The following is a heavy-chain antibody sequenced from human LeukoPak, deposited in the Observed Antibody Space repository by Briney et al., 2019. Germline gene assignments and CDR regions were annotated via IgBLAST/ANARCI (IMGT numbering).Heavy chain of an antibody. D-gene: IGHD3-16*01. CDR3: ARLVWGGGSLDAFDI. J-gene: IGHJ3*02. Sequence: GGSLRLSCVASGFTFHDYAMSWVRQVPGKGLEWVSLISGDGGSASYAGSVKGRFTISRDNAKNSLCLQMNSLRAEDTAVYYCARLVWGGGSLDAFDIWGQGTMVTVSS. CDR2: ISGDGGSA. V-gene: IGHV3-43*02. CDR1: GFTFHDYA.